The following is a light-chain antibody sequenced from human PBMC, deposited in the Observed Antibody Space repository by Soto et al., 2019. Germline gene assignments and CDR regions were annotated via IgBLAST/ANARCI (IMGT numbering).Light chain of an antibody. J-gene: IGKJ2*01. Sequence: DIVMTQTPLSLPVTPVEPAAISCRSSQSLLDRDDGSTYLDWYLQKPGQSPQLLIYTLSYRASGVPARFIVSGSATDFTLKISRVETKDVGLYYCMQRIELPYTFGQSTKLEIK. CDR2: TLS. CDR3: MQRIELPYT. V-gene: IGKV2-40*01. CDR1: QSLLDRDDGSTY.